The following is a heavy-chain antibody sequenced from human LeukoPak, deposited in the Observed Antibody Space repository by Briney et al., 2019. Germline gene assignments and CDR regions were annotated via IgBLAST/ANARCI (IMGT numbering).Heavy chain of an antibody. CDR3: AKDVRAGIAAAGTFDY. D-gene: IGHD6-13*01. CDR2: ISYDGSNK. V-gene: IGHV3-30*18. CDR1: GFTFSSYG. Sequence: GGSLRLSCAASGFTFSSYGMHWVRQAPGKGLEWVAVISYDGSNKYYADSVKGRFTISSDNSKNTLYLQMNSLRAEDTAVYYCAKDVRAGIAAAGTFDYWGQGTLVIVSS. J-gene: IGHJ4*02.